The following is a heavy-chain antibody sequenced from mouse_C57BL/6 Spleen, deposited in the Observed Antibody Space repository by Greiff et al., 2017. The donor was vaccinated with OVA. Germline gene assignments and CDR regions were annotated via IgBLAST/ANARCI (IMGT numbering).Heavy chain of an antibody. V-gene: IGHV1-26*01. J-gene: IGHJ3*01. CDR2: INPNNGGT. CDR3: ARDWVAAY. Sequence: VQLQQSGPELVKPGASVKISCKASGYTFTDYYMNWVKQSHGKSLEWIGDINPNNGGTSYNQKFKGKATLTVDKSSSTAYMELRSLTSEDSAVYYCARDWVAAYWGQGTLVTVSA. CDR1: GYTFTDYY. D-gene: IGHD4-1*01.